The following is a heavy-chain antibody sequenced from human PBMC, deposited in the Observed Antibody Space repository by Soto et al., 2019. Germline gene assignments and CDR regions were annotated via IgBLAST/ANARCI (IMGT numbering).Heavy chain of an antibody. J-gene: IGHJ5*02. Sequence: SETLSLTCTVSGVSISSYYWSWIRQPTGKGLEWIGYIYYSGSTNYNPSLKSRVTISVDTSKNQFSLKLSSVTAADTAVYYCARLNRYYGSGSRWFDPWGQGTLVTVSS. CDR3: ARLNRYYGSGSRWFDP. D-gene: IGHD3-10*01. V-gene: IGHV4-59*08. CDR2: IYYSGST. CDR1: GVSISSYY.